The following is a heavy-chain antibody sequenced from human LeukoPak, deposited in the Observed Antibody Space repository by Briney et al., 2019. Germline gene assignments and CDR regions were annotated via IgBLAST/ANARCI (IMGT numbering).Heavy chain of an antibody. J-gene: IGHJ4*02. Sequence: GASVKVSCKASGYTFTSYGISWVRQAPGQGLEWMGGIIPIFGTANYAQKFQGRVTITADESTSTAYMELSSLRSEDTAVYYCARMEYSSHRHFDYWGQGTLVTVSS. CDR1: GYTFTSYG. CDR3: ARMEYSSHRHFDY. CDR2: IIPIFGTA. D-gene: IGHD6-6*01. V-gene: IGHV1-69*13.